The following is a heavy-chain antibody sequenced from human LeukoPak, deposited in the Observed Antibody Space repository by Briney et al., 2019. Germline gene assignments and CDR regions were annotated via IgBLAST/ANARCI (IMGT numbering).Heavy chain of an antibody. D-gene: IGHD3-22*01. CDR1: GGSFSGYY. J-gene: IGHJ5*02. Sequence: SETLSLTCAVYGGSFSGYYWSWIRQPPGKGLEWVGEINHSGSTNYNPSLKSRVTISVDTSKKQFSLKLSSVTAADTAVYYCGGEGSSGYSIDPWGEGNLVTVSS. CDR3: GGEGSSGYSIDP. CDR2: INHSGST. V-gene: IGHV4-34*01.